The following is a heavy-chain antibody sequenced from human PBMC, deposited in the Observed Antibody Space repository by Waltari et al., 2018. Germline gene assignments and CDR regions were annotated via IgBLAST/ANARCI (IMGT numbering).Heavy chain of an antibody. D-gene: IGHD5-18*01. CDR3: ARGYSYGYYFDY. J-gene: IGHJ4*02. CDR1: GFTFLSHC. CDR2: IKQDGSDK. V-gene: IGHV3-7*01. Sequence: EVQLVESGGGLVQPGGSLSLSCAASGFTFLSHCMSWVRQAPGKGLEGVANIKQDGSDKYYVDSVKGRFTISRDNAKNSLYLQMNSLRAEDTAVYYCARGYSYGYYFDYWGQGTLVTVSS.